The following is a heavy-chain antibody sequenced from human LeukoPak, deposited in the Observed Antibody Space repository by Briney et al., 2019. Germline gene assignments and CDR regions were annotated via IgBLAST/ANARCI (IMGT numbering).Heavy chain of an antibody. J-gene: IGHJ5*02. CDR3: AKTDYGDSFWFDH. V-gene: IGHV3-30*18. D-gene: IGHD4-17*01. Sequence: GGSLRLSCAASGFTFSSYGMHWVRQAPGKGLEWVGGISYDGSEKYYADSVKGRLTISRDNSKNTLYLQLNSLTTEDTAVYYCAKTDYGDSFWFDHWGQGSLVTASS. CDR1: GFTFSSYG. CDR2: ISYDGSEK.